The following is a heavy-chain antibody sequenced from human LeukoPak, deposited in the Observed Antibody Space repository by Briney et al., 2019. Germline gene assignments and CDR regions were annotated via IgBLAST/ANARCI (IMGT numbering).Heavy chain of an antibody. CDR2: IYTSGST. J-gene: IGHJ4*02. V-gene: IGHV4-4*07. CDR1: GGSISSYY. Sequence: SETLSLTCTVSGGSISSYYWSWIRQPAGKGLEWIGRIYTSGSTNYNPSLKSRATMSVDTSKNQFSLKLSSVTAADTAVYYCAREYCSGGSCYGDYWGQGTLVTVSS. D-gene: IGHD2-15*01. CDR3: AREYCSGGSCYGDY.